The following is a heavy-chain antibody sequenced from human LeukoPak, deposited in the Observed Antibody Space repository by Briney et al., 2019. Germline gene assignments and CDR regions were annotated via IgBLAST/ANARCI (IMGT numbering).Heavy chain of an antibody. J-gene: IGHJ6*03. D-gene: IGHD3-9*01. CDR3: AKDRAILRGPDYYYYMDV. CDR2: ISFDGSNK. CDR1: GFTFSNYG. V-gene: IGHV3-30*18. Sequence: PGGSLRLSCAASGFTFSNYGMHWVRQAPGKGLEGVAVISFDGSNKYYADSVKGQFTISRDNSKNTLYLQMNSLRAEDTAVYYCAKDRAILRGPDYYYYMDVWGKGTTVTVSS.